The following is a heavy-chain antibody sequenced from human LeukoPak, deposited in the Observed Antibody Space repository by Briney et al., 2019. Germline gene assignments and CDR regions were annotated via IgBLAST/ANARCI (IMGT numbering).Heavy chain of an antibody. D-gene: IGHD3-10*01. Sequence: PGGSLRLSCAASGFTFSSYWMHWVRQAPGKGLVWVSRINSDGSSTSYADSVKGRFTISRDNAKNTLYLQMNSLRAEDTAVYYCARRRGYYGSGSHDYYYYYMDVWGKGTTVTVSS. CDR3: ARRRGYYGSGSHDYYYYYMDV. CDR2: INSDGSST. CDR1: GFTFSSYW. V-gene: IGHV3-74*01. J-gene: IGHJ6*03.